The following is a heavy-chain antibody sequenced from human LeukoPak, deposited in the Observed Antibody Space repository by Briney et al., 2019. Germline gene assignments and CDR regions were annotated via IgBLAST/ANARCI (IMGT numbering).Heavy chain of an antibody. D-gene: IGHD6-19*01. J-gene: IGHJ4*02. CDR2: INPNSGGT. V-gene: IGHV1-2*02. CDR3: ARGKSTSGWEPFDY. Sequence: GASVKVSCKASGYTFTGYCIHWVRQAPGQGLEWMGWINPNSGGTNYAQKFQGRVTMTRDTSISTAYMELSRLRSDDTAVYYCARGKSTSGWEPFDYWGQGTLVTVSS. CDR1: GYTFTGYC.